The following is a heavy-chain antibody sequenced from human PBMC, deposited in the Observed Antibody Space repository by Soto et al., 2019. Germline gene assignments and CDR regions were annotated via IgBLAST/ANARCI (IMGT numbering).Heavy chain of an antibody. CDR3: ARYWHSYNSNYYYGLDV. Sequence: GESLKISCQAFGYSFTAKWIGWVRQMPGKGLEWMGIIYPDDSDTRYSPSFQGRVTISADKSIRTAYLQWSSLEASDTAIYYCARYWHSYNSNYYYGLDVWGQGTTVTVSS. V-gene: IGHV5-51*01. CDR2: IYPDDSDT. D-gene: IGHD5-18*01. CDR1: GYSFTAKW. J-gene: IGHJ6*02.